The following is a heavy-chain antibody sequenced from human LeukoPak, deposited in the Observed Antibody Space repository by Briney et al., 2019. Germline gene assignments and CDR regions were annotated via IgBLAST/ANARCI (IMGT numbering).Heavy chain of an antibody. CDR2: ISSSSSYI. CDR1: GFTFSSYS. Sequence: GGSLRLSCAASGFTFSSYSMNWVRQAPGKGLEWVSSISSSSSYIYYADSVKGRFTISRDNAKNSLYLQMNSPRAEDTAVYYCARDRRPYYYEDYYGMDVWGQGTTVTVSS. J-gene: IGHJ6*02. CDR3: ARDRRPYYYEDYYGMDV. V-gene: IGHV3-21*01. D-gene: IGHD3-22*01.